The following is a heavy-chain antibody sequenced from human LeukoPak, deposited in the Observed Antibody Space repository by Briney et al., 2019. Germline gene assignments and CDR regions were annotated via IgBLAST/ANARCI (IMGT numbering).Heavy chain of an antibody. D-gene: IGHD2-15*01. CDR2: IQSNTAGGTT. J-gene: IGHJ4*02. CDR1: GFTFSIAW. Sequence: GGSLRLSCAASGFTFSIAWMSWVRQSPGTGLEWVGRIQSNTAGGTTDYAAPVRGRFTISRDDSKNTLCLQMNSLKTEDTAVYYCTTERDGSLDHWGQGTLVTVSS. CDR3: TTERDGSLDH. V-gene: IGHV3-15*01.